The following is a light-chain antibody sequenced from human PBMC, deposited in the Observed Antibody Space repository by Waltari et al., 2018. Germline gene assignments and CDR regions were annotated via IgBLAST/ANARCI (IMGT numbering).Light chain of an antibody. Sequence: DIVMTQSPDSLAVSLGERATINCKSSQSVLYSSNNKNYLAWYQQKPGQPRKLLIYWASTRESGVPDRFSGSGSGTDFTLTISSLQAEDVAVYYCQQYYSTPPMYTFGQGTKLEIK. CDR2: WAS. J-gene: IGKJ2*01. CDR3: QQYYSTPPMYT. CDR1: QSVLYSSNNKNY. V-gene: IGKV4-1*01.